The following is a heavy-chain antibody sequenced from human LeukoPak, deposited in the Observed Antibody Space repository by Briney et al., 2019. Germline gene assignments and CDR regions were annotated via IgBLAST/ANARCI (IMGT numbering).Heavy chain of an antibody. CDR2: INPNTGVT. CDR3: ARDRTTVTTGYYGMDV. V-gene: IGHV1-2*02. J-gene: IGHJ6*02. Sequence: ASVKVSCKASGYTFTGYYMHWVRQAPGQGLEWMGWINPNTGVTNYAQKFQGRVTLTRDTSIVTAYMELTRLRSDDTAMYYCARDRTTVTTGYYGMDVWGQGTTLTVSS. CDR1: GYTFTGYY. D-gene: IGHD4-17*01.